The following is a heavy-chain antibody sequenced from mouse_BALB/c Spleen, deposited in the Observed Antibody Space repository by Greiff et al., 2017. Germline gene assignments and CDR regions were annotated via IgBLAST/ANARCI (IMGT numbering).Heavy chain of an antibody. D-gene: IGHD2-4*01. CDR2: IDPANGNT. J-gene: IGHJ2*01. Sequence: EVQLQQSGAELVKPGASVKLSCTASGFNFKDTYMHWVQQRPEQGLEWIGRIDPANGNTKYDPKFQGKATITADTSSNTAYLQLSSLTSEDTAVYYCARGKYDDGGGYWGQGTTLTVSS. CDR1: GFNFKDTY. V-gene: IGHV14-3*02. CDR3: ARGKYDDGGGY.